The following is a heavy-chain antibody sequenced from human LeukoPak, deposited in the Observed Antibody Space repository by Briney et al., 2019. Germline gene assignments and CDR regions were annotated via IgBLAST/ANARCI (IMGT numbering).Heavy chain of an antibody. CDR3: AGAGWFGESPYYYYYGMDV. J-gene: IGHJ6*02. CDR1: GYTFTSYD. Sequence: ASVKVSCKASGYTFTSYDINWVRQATGQGLEWMGWMNPNSGNTGYAQKFQGRVTMTRNTSISTAYMELSSLRSEDTAVYYCAGAGWFGESPYYYYYGMDVWGQGTTVTVSS. D-gene: IGHD3-10*01. CDR2: MNPNSGNT. V-gene: IGHV1-8*01.